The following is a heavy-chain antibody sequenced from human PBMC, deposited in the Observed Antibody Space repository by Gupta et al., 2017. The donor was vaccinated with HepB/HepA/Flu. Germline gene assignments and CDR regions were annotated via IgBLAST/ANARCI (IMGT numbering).Heavy chain of an antibody. D-gene: IGHD3-10*01. CDR3: ARGPMVRGVYYGMDV. CDR2: IYSGGTT. CDR1: GFTVSINY. Sequence: EVQVVESGGGLVQPGGSLRLSCAASGFTVSINYISWVRQAPGKGLEWVSVIYSGGTTYYADSVKGRFTISRDNSKNTLYLQMNSLRAEDTAVYYCARGPMVRGVYYGMDVWGQGTTVTVSS. J-gene: IGHJ6*02. V-gene: IGHV3-66*01.